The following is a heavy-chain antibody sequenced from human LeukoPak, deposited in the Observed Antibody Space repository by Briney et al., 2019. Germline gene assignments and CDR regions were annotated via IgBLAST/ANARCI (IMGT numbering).Heavy chain of an antibody. CDR3: ARAAARSRENWFDL. D-gene: IGHD6-25*01. CDR1: GGSFGGYY. J-gene: IGHJ5*02. CDR2: IYHDGGT. Sequence: SETLSLTCAVYGGSFGGYYLSWIRQPPGKGLEWIGEIYHDGGTNCNASLKSRLTISTATSKTQLSLRLRSVTAADTAVYYCARAAARSRENWFDLWGQGTLVTVSS. V-gene: IGHV4-34*01.